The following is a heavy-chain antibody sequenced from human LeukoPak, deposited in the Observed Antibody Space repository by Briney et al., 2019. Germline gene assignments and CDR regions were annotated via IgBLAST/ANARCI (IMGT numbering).Heavy chain of an antibody. Sequence: PSETPSLTCSVSGGSLTGYYWSWIRQPLGKGLEWIGYIYYSGSTNYNPSLKSRVTISVDTSKNQFALKLSSVTAADTAVYYCARRANSGFDAFDIWGQGTMVTVSS. D-gene: IGHD3-22*01. V-gene: IGHV4-59*01. CDR1: GGSLTGYY. CDR2: IYYSGST. J-gene: IGHJ3*02. CDR3: ARRANSGFDAFDI.